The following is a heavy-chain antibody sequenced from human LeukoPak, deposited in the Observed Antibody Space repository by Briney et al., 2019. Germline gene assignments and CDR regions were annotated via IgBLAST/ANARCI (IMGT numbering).Heavy chain of an antibody. CDR2: IYYSGST. CDR1: GGSISSSSYY. V-gene: IGHV4-39*01. CDR3: AAGRPVHYYGMDV. Sequence: PSETLSPTCTVSGGSISSSSYYWGWIRQPPGKGLEWIGSIYYSGSTYYNPSLKSRVTISADTSKNQFSLKVSSVTAADTAVYYCAAGRPVHYYGMDVWGQGTTVTVSS. J-gene: IGHJ6*02. D-gene: IGHD6-13*01.